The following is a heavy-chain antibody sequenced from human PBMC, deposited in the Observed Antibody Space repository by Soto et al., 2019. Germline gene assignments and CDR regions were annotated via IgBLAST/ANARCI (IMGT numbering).Heavy chain of an antibody. D-gene: IGHD2-15*01. Sequence: QVQLVQSGAEVKKPGSSVQVSCKASGGTFSSYAISWVRQAPGQWLEWMGGIIPIFGTAIYAQKFQCRVTITADESTSTDYMDLSSLRSEDTAVYYGADCIGGSCSEAELYYSMDGWGQGTTVTVSS. CDR1: GGTFSSYA. CDR3: ADCIGGSCSEAELYYSMDG. CDR2: IIPIFGTA. V-gene: IGHV1-69*12. J-gene: IGHJ6*02.